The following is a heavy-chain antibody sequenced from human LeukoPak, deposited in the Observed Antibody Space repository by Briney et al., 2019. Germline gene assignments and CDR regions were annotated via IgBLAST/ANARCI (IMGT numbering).Heavy chain of an antibody. D-gene: IGHD3-10*01. J-gene: IGHJ4*02. CDR1: GASISNYY. CDR2: INHSGST. CDR3: ARSHGSAQFDY. Sequence: SETLSLTCTVSGASISNYYWSWIRQPPGKGLEWIGEINHSGSTNYNPSLKSRVTISVDTSKNQFSLKLSSVTAADTAVYYCARSHGSAQFDYWGQGTLVTVSS. V-gene: IGHV4-34*01.